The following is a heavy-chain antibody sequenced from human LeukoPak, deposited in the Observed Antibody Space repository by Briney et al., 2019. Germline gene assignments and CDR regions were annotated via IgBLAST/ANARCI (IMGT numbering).Heavy chain of an antibody. CDR1: RFTLSSFD. CDR2: ISAPGDRT. Sequence: RGSLRLSRVASRFTLSSFDMGWVRQAPGKGPDRVSSISAPGDRTYYAPSVKGRFSISRDNSKNTLFLQMSSVRAGDTGVYYCAKDARRTSGWWFFDYWVRGTLVTVSS. CDR3: AKDARRTSGWWFFDY. V-gene: IGHV3-23*01. J-gene: IGHJ4*02. D-gene: IGHD6-19*01.